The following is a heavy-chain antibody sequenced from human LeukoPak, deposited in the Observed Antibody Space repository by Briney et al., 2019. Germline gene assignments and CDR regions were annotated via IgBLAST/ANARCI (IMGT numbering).Heavy chain of an antibody. CDR3: ARATYSTTWGIGDFDD. D-gene: IGHD6-13*01. V-gene: IGHV3-53*01. CDR1: GFAVSSSY. Sequence: PGGSLRLSCAASGFAVSSSYVSWVRQAPGKGLEWVSIVYSDGSTYYADSVEGRFTLSRDNSKNTLYLQMHSLRAGDTAVYYCARATYSTTWGIGDFDDWGQGTLVTVSS. CDR2: VYSDGST. J-gene: IGHJ4*02.